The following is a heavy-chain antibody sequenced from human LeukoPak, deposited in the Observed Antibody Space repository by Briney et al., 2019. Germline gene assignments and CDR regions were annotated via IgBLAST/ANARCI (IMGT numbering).Heavy chain of an antibody. D-gene: IGHD6-19*01. CDR1: GFTFSRYW. Sequence: GGSLRLSCAASGFTFSRYWMSWVRQAPGKGLEWVANIKPDGSDQYYVDSVKGRFTISRDNAKNSLCLQMNSLRAEDTAVYYCARDPVAGKFDYWGPGNLGTVSS. CDR2: IKPDGSDQ. CDR3: ARDPVAGKFDY. V-gene: IGHV3-7*04. J-gene: IGHJ4*02.